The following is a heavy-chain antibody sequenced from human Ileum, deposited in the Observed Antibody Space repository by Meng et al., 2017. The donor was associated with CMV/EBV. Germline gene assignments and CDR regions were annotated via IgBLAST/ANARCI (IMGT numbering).Heavy chain of an antibody. CDR1: GYTFTSYN. CDR2: INPSGGST. V-gene: IGHV1-46*01. D-gene: IGHD3-22*01. J-gene: IGHJ4*02. Sequence: ASAKVSCKASGYTFTSYNMHWVRQAPGQGLEWMGIINPSGGSTYYSQKFQGRVTMTRDTSTSAVYMGMSSLRSEDTAVYYCARVREYSSGYYYLDYWGQGTLVTVSS. CDR3: ARVREYSSGYYYLDY.